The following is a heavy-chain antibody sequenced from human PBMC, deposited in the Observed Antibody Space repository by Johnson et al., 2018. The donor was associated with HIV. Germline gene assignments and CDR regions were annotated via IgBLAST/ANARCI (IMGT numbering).Heavy chain of an antibody. CDR2: INWNGART. CDR1: GFTFDDYG. J-gene: IGHJ3*02. CDR3: ARTLTGAVDS. Sequence: VQLVESGGGVVRPGGSLRLSCAASGFTFDDYGMSWVRQAPGKGLEWVSGINWNGARTGYADSVKGRFTISRDNAKNALSLQINSLRAEDTALDYCARTLTGAVDSWGEGTMVTVAS. V-gene: IGHV3-20*04.